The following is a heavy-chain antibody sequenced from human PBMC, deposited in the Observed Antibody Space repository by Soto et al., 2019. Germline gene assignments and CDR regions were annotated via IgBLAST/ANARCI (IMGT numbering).Heavy chain of an antibody. V-gene: IGHV4-59*01. J-gene: IGHJ4*02. CDR3: ARTPDYGDYYSFDY. Sequence: SETLSLTCTVSGGSISSYYWSWIRQPPGKGLEWIGYIYYSGSTNYNPSLKSRVTISVDTSKNQFSLKLSSVTAADTAVYYCARTPDYGDYYSFDYWGQGTLVTVSS. CDR2: IYYSGST. D-gene: IGHD4-17*01. CDR1: GGSISSYY.